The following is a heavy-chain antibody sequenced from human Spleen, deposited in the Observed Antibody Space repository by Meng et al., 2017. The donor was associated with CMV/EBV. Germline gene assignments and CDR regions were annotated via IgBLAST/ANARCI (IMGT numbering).Heavy chain of an antibody. J-gene: IGHJ6*02. Sequence: GESLKISCAASGFTFSSYEMNWVRQAPGRGLEWVSYISGSGGTIYYADSVKGRFTISRDNAKNSLYLQMNSLRAEDTAVYYCARLSQHYYYGMDVWGQGTTVTVSS. V-gene: IGHV3-48*03. CDR1: GFTFSSYE. CDR3: ARLSQHYYYGMDV. CDR2: ISGSGGTI.